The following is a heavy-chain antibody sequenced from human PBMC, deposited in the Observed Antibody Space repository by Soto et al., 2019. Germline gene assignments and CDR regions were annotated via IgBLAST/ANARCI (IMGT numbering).Heavy chain of an antibody. V-gene: IGHV3-15*07. J-gene: IGHJ6*02. CDR3: TTGSVEGV. D-gene: IGHD2-15*01. CDR2: IKRKIDGEAT. CDR1: GFSFSNAW. Sequence: EVQLVESGGDLVKPGGSLRLSCAASGFSFSNAWMNWVRQAPGKGLGWVGRIKRKIDGEATDYAGPVKGRFTVFRDDSKSALYLQMNSLKGDDTAVYYCTTGSVEGVWGQGTTVTVS.